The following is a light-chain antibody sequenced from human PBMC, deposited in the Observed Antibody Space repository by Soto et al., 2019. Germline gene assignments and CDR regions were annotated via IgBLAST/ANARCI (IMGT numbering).Light chain of an antibody. J-gene: IGKJ1*01. V-gene: IGKV1-27*01. CDR1: QGINNY. Sequence: DIRMTQSPSSLSASVGDRVTITCRASQGINNYLAWYQQRPGKVPKVLIYAASTLQSGVPSRFSGSGSGTDFTLTISNLQPEDVATYYCQRYNSAPKTFGQGTKVEIK. CDR2: AAS. CDR3: QRYNSAPKT.